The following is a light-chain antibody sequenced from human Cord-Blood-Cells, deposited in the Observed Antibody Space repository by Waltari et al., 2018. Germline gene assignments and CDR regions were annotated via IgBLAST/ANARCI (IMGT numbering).Light chain of an antibody. V-gene: IGLV2-14*01. CDR1: SSDVGGYNY. J-gene: IGLJ1*01. Sequence: QSALTQPASVSGPPGQSITISCTGTSSDVGGYNYVSWYQQHPGKAPKLMIYDVSNRPSGVSNRFCGSKSGNTASLTICGLQAEDEAEYYVSSYTSSSPRVFGTGTKVTVL. CDR3: SSYTSSSPRV. CDR2: DVS.